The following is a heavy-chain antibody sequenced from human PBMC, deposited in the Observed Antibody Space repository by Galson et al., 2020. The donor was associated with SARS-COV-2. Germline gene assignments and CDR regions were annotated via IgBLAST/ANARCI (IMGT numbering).Heavy chain of an antibody. D-gene: IGHD2-2*03. Sequence: TGGSLRLSCAASGFTFSDYAMSWVRQAPGKRLEWVSAISSGGDSTFYAGSVKGRFTISRDNSKNTVSLQMNGLRAEDTALYFCARWMTRPAEYFHHWGQGTLVSVSS. CDR1: GFTFSDYA. CDR3: ARWMTRPAEYFHH. J-gene: IGHJ1*01. V-gene: IGHV3-23*01. CDR2: ISSGGDST.